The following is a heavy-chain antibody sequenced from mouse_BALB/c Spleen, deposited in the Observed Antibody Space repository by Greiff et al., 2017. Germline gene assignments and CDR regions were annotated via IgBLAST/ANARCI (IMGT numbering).Heavy chain of an antibody. CDR3: TRKLYSFYAMDY. D-gene: IGHD2-1*01. CDR2: IYPGNSDT. Sequence: EVQLQQSGTVLARPGASVKMSCKASGYSFTSYWMHWVKQRPGQGLEWIGAIYPGNSDTSYNQKFKGKAKLTAVTSASTAYMELSSLTNEDSAVYYCTRKLYSFYAMDYWGQGTSVTVSS. CDR1: GYSFTSYW. V-gene: IGHV1-5*01. J-gene: IGHJ4*01.